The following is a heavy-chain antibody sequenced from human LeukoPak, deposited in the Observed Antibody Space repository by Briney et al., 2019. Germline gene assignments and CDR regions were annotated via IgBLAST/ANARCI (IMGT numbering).Heavy chain of an antibody. Sequence: SETLSLTCTVSGGSISSYYWSWIRQPPGKGLEWIGYIYYSGSTNYNPSLKSRVTISVDTSKNQFSLKLSSVTAADTAVYYCASLKTMVRGVRYYYYYYMDVWGKGTTVTVSS. CDR3: ASLKTMVRGVRYYYYYYMDV. CDR2: IYYSGST. D-gene: IGHD3-10*01. J-gene: IGHJ6*03. V-gene: IGHV4-59*01. CDR1: GGSISSYY.